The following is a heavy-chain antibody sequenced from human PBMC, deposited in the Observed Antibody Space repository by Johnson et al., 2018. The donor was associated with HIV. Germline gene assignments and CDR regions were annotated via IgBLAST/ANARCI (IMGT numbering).Heavy chain of an antibody. D-gene: IGHD3-22*01. Sequence: MQLVESGGGVVQPGRSLRLSCAASGFTFSSYWMSWVRQAPGKGLEWVANIKQDGSSTSYADSVKGRFTISRDNAKNTLYLQMNSLRAEDTAVYYCARSEYDYYDSSGYDAFDIWGQGTMVTVSS. CDR1: GFTFSSYW. J-gene: IGHJ3*02. V-gene: IGHV3-7*01. CDR2: IKQDGSST. CDR3: ARSEYDYYDSSGYDAFDI.